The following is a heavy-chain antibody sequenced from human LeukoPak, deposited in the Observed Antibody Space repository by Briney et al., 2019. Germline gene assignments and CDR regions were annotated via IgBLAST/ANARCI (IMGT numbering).Heavy chain of an antibody. D-gene: IGHD2-15*01. CDR2: IYHSGST. V-gene: IGHV4-30-2*01. J-gene: IGHJ4*02. Sequence: PSETLSLTCAVSGGSISSGGYSWSWIRQPPGKGLEWIGYIYHSGSTYYNPSLKSRVTISVDRSKNQFSLKLSSVTAADTAVYYCARVGGYCSSGSCPYYFDYWGQGTLVTVSS. CDR1: GGSISSGGYS. CDR3: ARVGGYCSSGSCPYYFDY.